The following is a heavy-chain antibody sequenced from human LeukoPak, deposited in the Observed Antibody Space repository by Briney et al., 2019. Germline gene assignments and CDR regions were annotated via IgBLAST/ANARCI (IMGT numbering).Heavy chain of an antibody. D-gene: IGHD5-18*01. Sequence: SQTLSLTCAVSGGSISSGGYSWSWIRQPPGKGLEWIGYIYHSGSTYYNPSLKSRVTISVDTSKNQFSLKLSSVTAADTAVYYCARGTRGYSYVPVRNWFDPWGQGTLVTVSS. CDR2: IYHSGST. V-gene: IGHV4-30-2*01. J-gene: IGHJ5*02. CDR3: ARGTRGYSYVPVRNWFDP. CDR1: GGSISSGGYS.